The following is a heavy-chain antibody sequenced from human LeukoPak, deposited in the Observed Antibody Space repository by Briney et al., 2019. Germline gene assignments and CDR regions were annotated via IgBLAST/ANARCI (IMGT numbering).Heavy chain of an antibody. J-gene: IGHJ4*02. V-gene: IGHV4-59*01. D-gene: IGHD3-9*01. CDR1: GGSISSYY. CDR2: IYYSGST. Sequence: SETLSLTCTVSGGSISSYYWSWIRQPPGKGLEWIGYIYYSGSTNYNPSLKSRVTISVDTSKNQFSLKLSSVTAADTAVYYCARGYLDWSYDYWGRGTLVTVSS. CDR3: ARGYLDWSYDY.